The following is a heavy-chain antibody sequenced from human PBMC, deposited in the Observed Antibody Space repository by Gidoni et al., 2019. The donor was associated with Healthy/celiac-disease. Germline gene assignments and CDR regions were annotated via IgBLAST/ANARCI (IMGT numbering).Heavy chain of an antibody. Sequence: EVQLVQSGGGLVQPGGSLSLSCAVSGFTFISYSMNWVRQALGKGRELVSSISSSSSYLYYADSVKGQFTISRDNAKNSLYLQMNSLRAEDTAVYYCASPEGIVGATTGAFDIWGQGTMVTVSS. CDR1: GFTFISYS. J-gene: IGHJ3*02. CDR3: ASPEGIVGATTGAFDI. CDR2: ISSSSSYL. D-gene: IGHD1-26*01. V-gene: IGHV3-21*01.